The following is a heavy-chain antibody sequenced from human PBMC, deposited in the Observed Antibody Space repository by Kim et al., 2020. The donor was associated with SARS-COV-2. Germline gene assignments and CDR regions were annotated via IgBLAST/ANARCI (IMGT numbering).Heavy chain of an antibody. V-gene: IGHV5-51*01. J-gene: IGHJ4*02. Sequence: GESLKISCKGLGYSFSDYWIGWVRQRPGKGLEWMANIKPRDEWDLKYSPAFQGQVTVSVDRSIDTAYLQWDSLKASDTGIYYCARHFHWHGGGGESFDFWGLGTLVTVYS. CDR3: ARHFHWHGGGGESFDF. CDR1: GYSFSDYW. D-gene: IGHD3-16*01. CDR2: IKPRDEWDL.